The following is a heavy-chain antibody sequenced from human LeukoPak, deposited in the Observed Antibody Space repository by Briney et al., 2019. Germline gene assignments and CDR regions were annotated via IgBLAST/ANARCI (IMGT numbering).Heavy chain of an antibody. D-gene: IGHD3-10*01. CDR1: GFTFNNYW. J-gene: IGHJ3*02. Sequence: GGCLRLSCAASGFTFNNYWMSGVREDPGKGLEWVANIKQDESEKYYVDSVRGRFTISRDNTKNSLYLQMNSLRAEDTAVYYCARDGGRSYYGSGSYYKRAFDMWGQETKVIVSS. CDR3: ARDGGRSYYGSGSYYKRAFDM. CDR2: IKQDESEK. V-gene: IGHV3-7*01.